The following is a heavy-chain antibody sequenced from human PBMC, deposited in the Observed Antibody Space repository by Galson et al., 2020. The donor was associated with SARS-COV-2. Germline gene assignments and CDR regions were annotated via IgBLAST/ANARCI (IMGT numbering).Heavy chain of an antibody. D-gene: IGHD6-13*01. Sequence: SETLSLTCAVYGGSFSGYYWSWIRQPPGTGLEWIGEITHSGSTNYNPSLKSRVTISVDTSKNQFSLKLSSVTAADTAVYYCARIHYRIAAAGKSFDYWGQGTLVTVSS. CDR2: ITHSGST. J-gene: IGHJ4*02. CDR3: ARIHYRIAAAGKSFDY. V-gene: IGHV4-34*01. CDR1: GGSFSGYY.